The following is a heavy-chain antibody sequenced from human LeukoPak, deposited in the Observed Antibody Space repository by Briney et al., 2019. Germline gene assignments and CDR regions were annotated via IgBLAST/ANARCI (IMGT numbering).Heavy chain of an antibody. CDR3: ARGYDYVWGSYRFYFDY. V-gene: IGHV4-34*01. Sequence: PSETLSLTCAVYGGSFSGYYWSWIRQPPGKGLEWIGEINHSGSTNYNPSLKSRVTISVDTSKNQFSLKLSSVTAADTAVYYCARGYDYVWGSYRFYFDYWGQGTLVTVSS. D-gene: IGHD3-16*02. J-gene: IGHJ4*02. CDR2: INHSGST. CDR1: GGSFSGYY.